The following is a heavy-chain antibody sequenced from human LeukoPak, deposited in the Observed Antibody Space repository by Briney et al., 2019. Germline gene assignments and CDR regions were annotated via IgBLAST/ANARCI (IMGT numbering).Heavy chain of an antibody. Sequence: SETLSLTCTVSGGSISGYYWSWIRQPPGKALERLGYIYYSGSTNYNPSLKSRVTISVDTSKNQFSLKLSSVTAADTAVYYCARVIAAAGTEWFDPWGQGTLVTVSS. CDR1: GGSISGYY. D-gene: IGHD6-13*01. CDR2: IYYSGST. J-gene: IGHJ5*02. CDR3: ARVIAAAGTEWFDP. V-gene: IGHV4-59*01.